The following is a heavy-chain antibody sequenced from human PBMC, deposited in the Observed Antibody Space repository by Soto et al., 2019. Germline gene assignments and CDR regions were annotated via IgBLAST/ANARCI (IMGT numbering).Heavy chain of an antibody. D-gene: IGHD3-10*01. Sequence: GASVKVSCKASGGTFSSYAISWVRQAPGQGLEWMGGIIPIFGTANYAQKFQGRVTITADKSTSTAYMELSSLRSEDTAVYYCARDYGSGSYNNWFDPWGQGTLVTVSS. J-gene: IGHJ5*02. V-gene: IGHV1-69*06. CDR3: ARDYGSGSYNNWFDP. CDR2: IIPIFGTA. CDR1: GGTFSSYA.